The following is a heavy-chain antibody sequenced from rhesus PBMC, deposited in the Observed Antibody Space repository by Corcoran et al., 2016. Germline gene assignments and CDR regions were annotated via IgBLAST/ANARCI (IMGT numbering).Heavy chain of an antibody. Sequence: QVQLQESGPGLVKPSETLSLTCAVSGGSISDDYYWSLIRQPPGKGLGWMGYIYGSGGGTNYNPSLKNRVTISKDTSKNRFSLKLSSVTAADTAVYYCASFFLVDYWGQGVLVTVSS. CDR3: ASFFLVDY. J-gene: IGHJ4*01. V-gene: IGHV4-106*01. D-gene: IGHD3-3*01. CDR1: GGSISDDYY. CDR2: IYGSGGGT.